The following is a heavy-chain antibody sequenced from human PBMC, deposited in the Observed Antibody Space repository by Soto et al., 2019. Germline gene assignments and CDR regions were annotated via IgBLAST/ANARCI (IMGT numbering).Heavy chain of an antibody. J-gene: IGHJ4*02. V-gene: IGHV3-74*01. D-gene: IGHD3-10*01. CDR2: INSDGSSA. CDR1: GFTFVDYY. Sequence: GGSLRLSCVASGFTFVDYYMHWVRQAPGKGLVWLSRINSDGSSAIYVDSVKGRFSISRDNARNTLYLELSNLRAEDTATYYCARGKNQNFRNYYFTIDSWGQGTLVTVSS. CDR3: ARGKNQNFRNYYFTIDS.